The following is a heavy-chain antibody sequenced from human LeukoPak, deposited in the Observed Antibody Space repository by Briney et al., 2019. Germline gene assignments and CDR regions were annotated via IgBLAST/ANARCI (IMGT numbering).Heavy chain of an antibody. CDR1: GFTFSFYW. Sequence: SGGSLRLSCAASGFTFSFYWMSWVRQAPGKGLEWVANIKEDGSEKYYVDPVKGRFTISRDNAKNSLSLQMSSLRAEDTAVYYRARGSGDLLPFMIGGVFVSGMDVWGQGTTVTVSS. CDR3: ARGSGDLLPFMIGGVFVSGMDV. CDR2: IKEDGSEK. D-gene: IGHD3-16*02. V-gene: IGHV3-7*01. J-gene: IGHJ6*02.